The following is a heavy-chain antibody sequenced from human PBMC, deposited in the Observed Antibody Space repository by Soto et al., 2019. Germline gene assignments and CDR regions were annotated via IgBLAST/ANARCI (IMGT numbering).Heavy chain of an antibody. CDR3: ARGADIAARPRLDP. CDR2: IYYSGST. J-gene: IGHJ5*02. D-gene: IGHD6-6*01. Sequence: SETLSLTCTVSGGSISSGGYYWSWIRQHPGKGLEWIGYIYYSGSTYYNPSLKSRVTISVDTSKNQFSLKLSSVTAADTAVYYCARGADIAARPRLDPWGQGTLVTVSS. V-gene: IGHV4-31*03. CDR1: GGSISSGGYY.